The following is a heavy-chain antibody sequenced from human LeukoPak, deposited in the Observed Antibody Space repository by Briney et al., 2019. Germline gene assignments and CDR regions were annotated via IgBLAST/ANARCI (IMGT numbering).Heavy chain of an antibody. V-gene: IGHV3-9*01. CDR1: GFTFDDYA. D-gene: IGHD6-25*01. CDR3: ARAVVFRFDY. J-gene: IGHJ4*02. Sequence: GGSLRLSCAASGFTFDDYAMHWVRQAPGKGLEWVSGISWNSGSIGYADSVKGRFTISRDNAKNTLYLQMNSLRAEDTAVYYCARAVVFRFDYWGQGTLVTVSS. CDR2: ISWNSGSI.